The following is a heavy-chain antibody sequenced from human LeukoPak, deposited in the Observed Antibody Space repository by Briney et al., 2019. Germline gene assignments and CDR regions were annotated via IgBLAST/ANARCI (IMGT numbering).Heavy chain of an antibody. V-gene: IGHV3-48*04. CDR1: GFTFSSYS. D-gene: IGHD3-10*01. CDR2: ISSSSSTI. Sequence: GSLRLSCVVSGFTFSSYSMRWVRQAPGKGLEWVSSISSSSSTIYYADSVKGRFTISRDNAKNSLYLQMDSLRAEDTAVYYCASPVLMVRGVTVDYWGQGTLVTVSS. CDR3: ASPVLMVRGVTVDY. J-gene: IGHJ4*02.